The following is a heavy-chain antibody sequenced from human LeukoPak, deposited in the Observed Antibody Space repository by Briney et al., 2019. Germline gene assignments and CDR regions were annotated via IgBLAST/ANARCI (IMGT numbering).Heavy chain of an antibody. V-gene: IGHV1-18*01. Sequence: ASVKVSCKASGYTFTSYGISWVRQAPGQGLEWMGWISAYNGNTNYAQKLQGRVTMTTDTSTSTAYMELSSLRSEDTAVYYCARDTYYYGSGTYNWFDPWGQGTLVTVSS. CDR1: GYTFTSYG. J-gene: IGHJ5*02. CDR2: ISAYNGNT. D-gene: IGHD3-10*01. CDR3: ARDTYYYGSGTYNWFDP.